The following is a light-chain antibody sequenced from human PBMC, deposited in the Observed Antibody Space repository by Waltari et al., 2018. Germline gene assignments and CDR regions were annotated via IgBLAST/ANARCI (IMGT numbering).Light chain of an antibody. Sequence: DIVLTQSPGTLSLSPGERATLSCRASRSVDSSFLAWYQQKPGQAPRLLIYGASSGAAGIPDRFSGEGSGTDFTLTIRRLEPEYFAVYYCQQYGSSPWTFGQGTKVEFK. CDR3: QQYGSSPWT. V-gene: IGKV3-20*01. J-gene: IGKJ1*01. CDR2: GAS. CDR1: RSVDSSF.